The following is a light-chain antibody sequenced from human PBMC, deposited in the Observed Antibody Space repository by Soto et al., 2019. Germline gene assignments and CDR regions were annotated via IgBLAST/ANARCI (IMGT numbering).Light chain of an antibody. CDR2: AAS. J-gene: IGKJ1*01. Sequence: DLPMTQSPSSLSASVGDRVTITCRASQSISSYLNWYQQKPGKAPKLLIYAASSLQSGVPSRFCGSGSGTDFTLTISSLQPEDFATYYCQQSYSTLRTFGQGTKVEIK. CDR1: QSISSY. V-gene: IGKV1-39*01. CDR3: QQSYSTLRT.